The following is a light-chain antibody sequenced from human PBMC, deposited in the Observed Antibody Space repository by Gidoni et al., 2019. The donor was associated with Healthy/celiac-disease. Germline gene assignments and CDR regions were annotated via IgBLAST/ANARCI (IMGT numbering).Light chain of an antibody. J-gene: IGKJ4*01. CDR2: AAS. CDR3: QQSYSTPLT. CDR1: QSISSY. V-gene: IGKV1-39*01. Sequence: DIQMTQSPSSLSASVGDSVNITCRASQSISSYLNCDLQKTGKAPKLLIYAASSLQSGVPSRFSGSGSGTDFTLTISSLQPEDVATYYCQQSYSTPLTFXGXTKVEIK.